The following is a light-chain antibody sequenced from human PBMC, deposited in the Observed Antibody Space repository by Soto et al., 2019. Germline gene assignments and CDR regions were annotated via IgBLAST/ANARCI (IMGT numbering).Light chain of an antibody. J-gene: IGLJ1*01. V-gene: IGLV1-40*01. Sequence: QSALTQPPSVSGAPGQRVTISCTWSSSNIGAGYDVHWYQQLPGTAPKLLIYANTNRPSGVPGRFSGSKSGTSASLAITGLQAEDEADYYCQSYDSSLSGYVFGTGTKVTVL. CDR3: QSYDSSLSGYV. CDR1: SSNIGAGYD. CDR2: ANT.